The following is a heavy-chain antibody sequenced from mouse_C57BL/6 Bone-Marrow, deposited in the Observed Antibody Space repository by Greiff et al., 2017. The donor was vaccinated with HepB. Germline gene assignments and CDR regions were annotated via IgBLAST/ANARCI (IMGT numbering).Heavy chain of an antibody. CDR2: IYPGSGST. J-gene: IGHJ3*01. V-gene: IGHV1-55*01. CDR3: ARRSYDGYYLFAY. Sequence: QVQLQQSGAELVKPGASVKMSCKASGYTFTSYWITWVKQRPGQGLEWIGDIYPGSGSTNYNEKFKRKATLTVDASSSTAYMQLSSLTSEDSAVYYCARRSYDGYYLFAYWGQGTLVTVSA. D-gene: IGHD2-3*01. CDR1: GYTFTSYW.